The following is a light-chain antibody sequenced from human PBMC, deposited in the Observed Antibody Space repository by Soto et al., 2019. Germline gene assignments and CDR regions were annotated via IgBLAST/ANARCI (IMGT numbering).Light chain of an antibody. CDR1: QSVSTY. Sequence: EVVLTQSPATLSLSPGERATLSCRASQSVSTYLAWYQQKPGQPPRLLIYGASNRATGTPARFSGSGSGTDFTLTISSLEPEDFAVYYCHQRSNWPPFTFGPVTKVEIK. J-gene: IGKJ3*01. CDR2: GAS. CDR3: HQRSNWPPFT. V-gene: IGKV3-11*01.